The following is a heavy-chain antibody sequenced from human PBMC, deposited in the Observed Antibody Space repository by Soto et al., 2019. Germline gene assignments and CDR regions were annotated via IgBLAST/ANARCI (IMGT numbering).Heavy chain of an antibody. D-gene: IGHD6-19*01. V-gene: IGHV3-72*01. CDR3: ARAYSSGWYYYGLDV. J-gene: IGHJ6*02. CDR1: GFIFSDHY. CDR2: TRNKANSYTT. Sequence: EVQLVESGGGLVQPGGSLRVSCVVSGFIFSDHYMDWVRQAPGKGLEWVGRTRNKANSYTTEYAASVKGRFTISRDESKNSLYLQMNSLKTEDTAVYYCARAYSSGWYYYGLDVWGQGTTVTVSS.